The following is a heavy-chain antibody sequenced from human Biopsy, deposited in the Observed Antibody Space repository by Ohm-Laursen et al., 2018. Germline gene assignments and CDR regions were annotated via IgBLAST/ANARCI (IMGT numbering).Heavy chain of an antibody. Sequence: GASVKVSCNASGYTFAGYYLHWVRQAPGHGLEWMGWINPNSGNANYAQSFQGRLTLTRDTSISTAYMELTSLTFDDTAIYYCARVPAYPSIDGYYGLDLWGQGTTVIVSS. CDR2: INPNSGNA. CDR1: GYTFAGYY. D-gene: IGHD3-9*01. J-gene: IGHJ6*02. V-gene: IGHV1-2*02. CDR3: ARVPAYPSIDGYYGLDL.